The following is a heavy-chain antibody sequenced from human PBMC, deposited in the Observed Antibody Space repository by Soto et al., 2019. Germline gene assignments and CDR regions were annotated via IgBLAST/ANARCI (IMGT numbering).Heavy chain of an antibody. CDR3: ARTIVAAASPYQH. J-gene: IGHJ1*01. Sequence: ASVKVSCKTSGFTLTNYYMHWPRQAPGQGLEWMGVINPSDGGTTYAQKFQGRVTMTRDTATSTVYMELSSLGSEDTAVYYCARTIVAAASPYQHWGQGTLVTVSS. V-gene: IGHV1-46*01. CDR2: INPSDGGT. CDR1: GFTLTNYY. D-gene: IGHD6-13*01.